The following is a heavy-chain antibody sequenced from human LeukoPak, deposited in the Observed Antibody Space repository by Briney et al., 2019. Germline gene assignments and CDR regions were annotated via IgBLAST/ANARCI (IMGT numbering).Heavy chain of an antibody. J-gene: IGHJ4*02. CDR1: GGSISSYY. CDR2: IYYSGST. V-gene: IGHV4-59*08. Sequence: SETLSLTCTVSGGSISSYYWSWIRQPPGKGLEWIGYIYYSGSTNYNPSLKSRVTISVDTSKNQFSLKLSSVTAADTAVYYRARGNPQIGFDYWGQGTLVTVSS. CDR3: ARGNPQIGFDY.